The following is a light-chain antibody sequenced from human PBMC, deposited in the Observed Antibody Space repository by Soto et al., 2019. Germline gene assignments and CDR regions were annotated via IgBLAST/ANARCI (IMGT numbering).Light chain of an antibody. V-gene: IGKV3-15*01. CDR3: QQYDNWPPGT. J-gene: IGKJ2*01. Sequence: EIVMTQSPATLSVSPGERATLSCRASQSVSINLAWYQQKPGQAPRLLIYGASTRATGIPARFSGSGSGTELTLTISSLQSEDFAVYYCQQYDNWPPGTFGQGTKLDIK. CDR2: GAS. CDR1: QSVSIN.